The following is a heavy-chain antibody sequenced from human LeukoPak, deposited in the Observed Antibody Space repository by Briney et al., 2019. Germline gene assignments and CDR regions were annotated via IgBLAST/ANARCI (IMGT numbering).Heavy chain of an antibody. CDR1: GYSFTTYW. CDR3: ARTSSTKLTDYNWFDP. D-gene: IGHD3-3*02. V-gene: IGHV5-51*01. CDR2: IYPGDSDT. J-gene: IGHJ5*02. Sequence: GESLKISCKGSGYSFTTYWIGWVRQMPGKGLEWMGIIYPGDSDTRYSPSFQGQVTISADKSISTAYLQWSSLKASDTVMYYCARTSSTKLTDYNWFDPWGQGTLVTVSS.